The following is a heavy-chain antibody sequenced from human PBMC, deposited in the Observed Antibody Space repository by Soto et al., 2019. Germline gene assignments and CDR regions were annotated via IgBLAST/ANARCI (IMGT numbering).Heavy chain of an antibody. CDR1: GYTFTSYG. CDR3: ARDGAPGITMIVVVPGDYFDY. V-gene: IGHV1-18*01. D-gene: IGHD3-22*01. J-gene: IGHJ4*01. CDR2: ISAYNGNT. Sequence: ASVKVSCKASGYTFTSYGISLLRQAPGQGLEWMGWISAYNGNTNYAQKLQGRVTMTTDTSTSTAYMELRSLRSDDTAVYYCARDGAPGITMIVVVPGDYFDYWG.